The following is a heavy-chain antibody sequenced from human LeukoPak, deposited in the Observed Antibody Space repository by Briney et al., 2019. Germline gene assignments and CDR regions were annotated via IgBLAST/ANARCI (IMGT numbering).Heavy chain of an antibody. Sequence: SETLSLTCTVSGGSICSSSYYWGWLRQPPGKGLEWIGSIYYSGSTYYNPSLKSRVTISVDTSKNQFSLKLSSVTAADTAVYYCARGTSRSSWPDGFDPWGQGTLVTVSS. CDR1: GGSICSSSYY. V-gene: IGHV4-39*01. J-gene: IGHJ5*02. CDR3: ARGTSRSSWPDGFDP. D-gene: IGHD6-13*01. CDR2: IYYSGST.